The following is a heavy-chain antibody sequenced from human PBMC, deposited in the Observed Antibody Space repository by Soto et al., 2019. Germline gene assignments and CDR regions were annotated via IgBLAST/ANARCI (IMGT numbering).Heavy chain of an antibody. CDR2: ISGYNGDA. Sequence: SVKVSCKASGYTFISYGITWVRQAPGQGLEWMGWISGYNGDANYAQKFQGRVTMTTDTSTRTAYMELRSLRSDDTAVYYCARAALKSSANNWFDPWGQGPLVTVSS. CDR1: GYTFISYG. CDR3: ARAALKSSANNWFDP. J-gene: IGHJ5*02. V-gene: IGHV1-18*04. D-gene: IGHD6-25*01.